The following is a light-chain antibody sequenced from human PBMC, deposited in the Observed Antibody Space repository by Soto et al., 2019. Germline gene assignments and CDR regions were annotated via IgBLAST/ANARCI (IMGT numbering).Light chain of an antibody. V-gene: IGLV2-8*01. J-gene: IGLJ3*02. CDR1: SSDVGGYNY. CDR3: SSYAGSNNLV. CDR2: EVS. Sequence: QSALTQPPSASGSPGQSVTISFTGTSSDVGGYNYVSWYQQHPGKAPKLMIYEVSKRPSGVPDRFSGSKSGNTASLTVSGLQVEDEADYYCSSYAGSNNLVFGGGTKLTVL.